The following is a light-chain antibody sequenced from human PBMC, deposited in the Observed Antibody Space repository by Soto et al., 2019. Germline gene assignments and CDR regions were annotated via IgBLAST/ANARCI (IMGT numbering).Light chain of an antibody. Sequence: QSALTQPASVSGSPGQSITTSCTGTSSDVGGYDYVSWYQQHPGKAPKLMIYEVTNRPSGVSNRFSGSKSGNTASLTISGLQAEDEADYYCSSYTSTTTPRVFGGGTKLTVL. CDR2: EVT. CDR1: SSDVGGYDY. CDR3: SSYTSTTTPRV. J-gene: IGLJ3*02. V-gene: IGLV2-14*01.